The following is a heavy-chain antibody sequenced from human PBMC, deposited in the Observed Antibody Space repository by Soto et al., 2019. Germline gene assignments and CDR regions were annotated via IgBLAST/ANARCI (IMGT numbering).Heavy chain of an antibody. V-gene: IGHV3-9*01. CDR3: SEASTTHTVGPFGP. J-gene: IGHJ5*02. D-gene: IGHD1-1*01. Sequence: GGSLRLSCAASGFTFDDYEMNWVRQAPGKGPEWASGIRWHSGSIGYADSVKGRFIISRDNAKNSVYLQMNNLSPEDTAVYYCSEASTTHTVGPFGPWGQGTLVTVSS. CDR1: GFTFDDYE. CDR2: IRWHSGSI.